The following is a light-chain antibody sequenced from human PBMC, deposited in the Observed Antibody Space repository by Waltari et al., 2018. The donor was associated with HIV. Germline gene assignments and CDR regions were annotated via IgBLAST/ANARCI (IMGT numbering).Light chain of an antibody. J-gene: IGLJ3*02. CDR2: STN. V-gene: IGLV8-61*01. CDR3: VLYMGSGSCM. Sequence: QTVVTQEPSFSVSPGGTVTLTCGLSSGSVSTSYYPSWYQQTPGQAPRTLIYSTNTRSSWVPDRFSGSILGNKAALTITGAQADDESDYYCVLYMGSGSCMFGGGTKLTVL. CDR1: SGSVSTSYY.